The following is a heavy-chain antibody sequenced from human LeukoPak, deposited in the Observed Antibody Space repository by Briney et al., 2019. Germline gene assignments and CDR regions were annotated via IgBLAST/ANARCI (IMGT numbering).Heavy chain of an antibody. CDR1: GGSISSGDYY. CDR2: IYYSGST. V-gene: IGHV4-30-4*01. J-gene: IGHJ4*02. Sequence: SETLSLTCTVSGGSISSGDYYWSWLRQPPGKGLEWIGYIYYSGSTYYNPSLKSRVTISVDTSKNQFSLKLSSVTAADTAACYCARDWEMATRFDYWGQGTLVTVSS. CDR3: ARDWEMATRFDY. D-gene: IGHD5-24*01.